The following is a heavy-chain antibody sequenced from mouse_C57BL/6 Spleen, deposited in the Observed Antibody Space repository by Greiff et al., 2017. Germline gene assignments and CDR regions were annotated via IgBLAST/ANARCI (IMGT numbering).Heavy chain of an antibody. Sequence: EVKLVESGGGLVKPGGSLKLSCAASGFTFSSYTMSWVRQTPEKRLEWVATISGGGGNTYYPDSVKGRFTISRDNAKNTLYLQMSSLRSEDTALYDCARRGGYNNYCDYWGQGTTLTVSS. J-gene: IGHJ2*01. CDR2: ISGGGGNT. D-gene: IGHD2-2*01. CDR1: GFTFSSYT. V-gene: IGHV5-9*01. CDR3: ARRGGYNNYCDY.